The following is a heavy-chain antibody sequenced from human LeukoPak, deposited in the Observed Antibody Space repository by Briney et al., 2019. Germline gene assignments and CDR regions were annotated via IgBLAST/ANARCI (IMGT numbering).Heavy chain of an antibody. D-gene: IGHD1-1*01. J-gene: IGHJ6*03. CDR2: IYTSGST. V-gene: IGHV4-4*07. CDR3: ARVAGTAYYYYYMDV. Sequence: SETLSLTCTVSGGSISSYYWSWIRQPTGKGLELIGRIYTSGSTNYNPSLKSRVTMSVDTSKNQFSLKLSSVTAADTAVYYCARVAGTAYYYYYMDVWGKGTTVTVSS. CDR1: GGSISSYY.